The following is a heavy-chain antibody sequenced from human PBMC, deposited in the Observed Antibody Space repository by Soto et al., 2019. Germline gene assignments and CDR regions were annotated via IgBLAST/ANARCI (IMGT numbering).Heavy chain of an antibody. D-gene: IGHD3-22*01. CDR1: GGTFSSYA. Sequence: QVQLVQSGAEVKKPGSLVKVSCKASGGTFSSYAISWVRQAPGQGLEWMGGIIPIFDTANYAQKFQGRVTITADESTSTAYMELSSLRSEDTAVYYCARVMDYYDSSGYGMGVWGQGTTVTVSS. CDR2: IIPIFDTA. CDR3: ARVMDYYDSSGYGMGV. V-gene: IGHV1-69*01. J-gene: IGHJ6*02.